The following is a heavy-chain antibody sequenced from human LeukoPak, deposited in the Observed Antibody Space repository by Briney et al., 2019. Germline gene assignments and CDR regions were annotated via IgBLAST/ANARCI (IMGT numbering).Heavy chain of an antibody. CDR1: GYTFTSDY. Sequence: ASLKRYCKTAGYTFTSDYMDWRRQTPGQGLEWMGIINPSGGSTSYAQKFQGRVTMTRDMSTSTVYMELSSLRSEDTAVYYCARELPYDFWSGSFDRRDFQGAYYMGVWGKGTTVTVSS. J-gene: IGHJ6*03. V-gene: IGHV1-46*01. CDR3: ARELPYDFWSGSFDRRDFQGAYYMGV. D-gene: IGHD3-3*01. CDR2: INPSGGST.